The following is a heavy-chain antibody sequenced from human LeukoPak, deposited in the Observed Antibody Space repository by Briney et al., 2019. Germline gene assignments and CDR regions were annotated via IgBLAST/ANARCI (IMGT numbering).Heavy chain of an antibody. J-gene: IGHJ4*02. D-gene: IGHD6-19*01. V-gene: IGHV3-30*18. CDR3: AKHAYSSGGNFDY. CDR2: ISYDGSNK. CDR1: GFTFSSYG. Sequence: GGSLRLSCAASGFTFSSYGMHWVRQAPGKGLEWVAVISYDGSNKYYADSVKGRFTISRDNSKNTLYLQMNSLRAEDTAVYYCAKHAYSSGGNFDYWGQGTLVTVSS.